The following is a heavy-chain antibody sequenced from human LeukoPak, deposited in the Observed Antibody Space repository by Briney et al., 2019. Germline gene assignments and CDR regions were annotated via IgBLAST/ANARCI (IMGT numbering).Heavy chain of an antibody. Sequence: GGSLRLSCAASGFTFSSYSMNRVRQAPGKGLEWVSSISSSSSYIYYADSVKGRFTISRDNAKNSLYLQMNSLRAEDTAVYYCERAYCTNGVCSSLEAFDIWGQGTMVTVSS. CDR3: ERAYCTNGVCSSLEAFDI. V-gene: IGHV3-21*01. CDR2: ISSSSSYI. CDR1: GFTFSSYS. J-gene: IGHJ3*02. D-gene: IGHD2-8*01.